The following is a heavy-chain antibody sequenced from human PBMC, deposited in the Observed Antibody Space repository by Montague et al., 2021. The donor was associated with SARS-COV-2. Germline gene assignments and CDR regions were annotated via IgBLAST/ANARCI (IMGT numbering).Heavy chain of an antibody. CDR2: ISYDGSNK. CDR3: ARAGGGSYYSWFDP. CDR1: GFTFSSYA. J-gene: IGHJ5*02. V-gene: IGHV3-30*04. D-gene: IGHD1-26*01. Sequence: SLRLSCAASGFTFSSYAMHWVRQAPGKGLEWVAVISYDGSNKYYADSVKGRFTISRDNSKNTLYLQMNSLRAEDTAVYYYARAGGGSYYSWFDPWGQGTLVIVSS.